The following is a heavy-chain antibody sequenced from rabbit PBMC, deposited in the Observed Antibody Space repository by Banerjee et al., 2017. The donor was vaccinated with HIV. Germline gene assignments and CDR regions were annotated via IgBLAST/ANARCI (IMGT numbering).Heavy chain of an antibody. Sequence: QEQLEESGGGLVQPEGSLTLTCTASGFSFNNKYVMCWVRQAPGKGLEWIACINTSSGNTVYASWAKGRFTISRSTSLNTVDLKMTSLTAADTATYFCARDLAGVIGWNFNLWGPGTLVTVS. D-gene: IGHD4-1*01. CDR1: GFSFNNKYV. CDR3: ARDLAGVIGWNFNL. J-gene: IGHJ4*01. CDR2: INTSSGNT. V-gene: IGHV1S43*01.